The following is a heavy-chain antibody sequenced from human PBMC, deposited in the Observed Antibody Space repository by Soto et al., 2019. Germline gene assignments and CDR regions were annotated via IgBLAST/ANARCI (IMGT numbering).Heavy chain of an antibody. CDR3: ARGMMDIVVVPAAIMYAFDI. J-gene: IGHJ3*02. CDR1: GGTFSSYA. Sequence: ASVKVSCKASGGTFSSYAISWVRQAPGQGLEWMGGIIPIFGTANYAQKFQGRVTITADESTSTAYMELSSLRSEDTAVYYCARGMMDIVVVPAAIMYAFDIWGQGTMVTVSS. CDR2: IIPIFGTA. D-gene: IGHD2-2*03. V-gene: IGHV1-69*13.